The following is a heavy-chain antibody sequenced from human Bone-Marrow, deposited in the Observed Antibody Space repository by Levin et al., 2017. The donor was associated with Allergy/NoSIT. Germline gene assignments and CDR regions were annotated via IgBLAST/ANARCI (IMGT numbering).Heavy chain of an antibody. J-gene: IGHJ4*02. CDR2: IYSGGST. V-gene: IGHV3-53*01. CDR3: ARSVMVAGLFDN. D-gene: IGHD6-19*01. Sequence: GGSLRLSCAASGFTVISNYMTWVRQAPGKGLEWVSVIYSGGSTYYADSVKGRFTISRDNSKNTLYLQMESLRAEDSAVYYCARSVMVAGLFDNWGQGTLVTVSS. CDR1: GFTVISNY.